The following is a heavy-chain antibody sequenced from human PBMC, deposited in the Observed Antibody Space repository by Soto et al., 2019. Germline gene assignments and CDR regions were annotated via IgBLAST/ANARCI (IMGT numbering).Heavy chain of an antibody. J-gene: IGHJ4*02. CDR1: GYTLTELS. CDR3: TSGQRPLRFLEWLSRYYFDF. D-gene: IGHD3-3*01. CDR2: VDPEDGET. Sequence: QVQLVQSGAEVKKPGASVKVSCKVSGYTLTELSLHWVRQAPGKGLEWMGGVDPEDGETIYAQKFQGRVTMTEDTSTDTAYMELNSLRSEDTAVYYCTSGQRPLRFLEWLSRYYFDFWGQGTLVTVSS. V-gene: IGHV1-24*01.